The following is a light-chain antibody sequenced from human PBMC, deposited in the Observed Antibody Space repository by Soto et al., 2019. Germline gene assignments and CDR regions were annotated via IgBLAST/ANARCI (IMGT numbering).Light chain of an antibody. V-gene: IGKV3-15*01. J-gene: IGKJ1*01. CDR1: QSVNSN. Sequence: EIVMTQSPATLSVSPGERATLSCRASQSVNSNLAWYQQKPGQAPRLLISGASTRATGIPARFSGSGSETEFTLTSSGLQSEDFAVYYCQQYNNWWTFGQGTKVEMK. CDR2: GAS. CDR3: QQYNNWWT.